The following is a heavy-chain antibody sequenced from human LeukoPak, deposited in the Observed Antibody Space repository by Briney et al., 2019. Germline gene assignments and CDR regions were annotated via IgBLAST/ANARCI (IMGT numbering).Heavy chain of an antibody. D-gene: IGHD6-13*01. Sequence: PGGSLRLSCAASGFTFSSYGMHWVRQAPGKGLEWVAVIWYDGSNKYYADSVKGRFTISRDNSKNTLYLQMNSLRAEDTAVYYCASPAHSSSWSGVDYWGQGTLVTVSS. CDR2: IWYDGSNK. CDR3: ASPAHSSSWSGVDY. V-gene: IGHV3-33*01. J-gene: IGHJ4*02. CDR1: GFTFSSYG.